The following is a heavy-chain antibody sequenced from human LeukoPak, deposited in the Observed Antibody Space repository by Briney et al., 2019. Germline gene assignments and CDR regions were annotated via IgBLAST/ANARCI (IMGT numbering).Heavy chain of an antibody. CDR2: ISSSGSTI. D-gene: IGHD3-22*01. J-gene: IGHJ4*02. CDR1: GFTFSDYY. Sequence: TGGSLRLSCAASGFTFSDYYMSWIRQAPGKGLEWVSYISSSGSTIYYADSVKGRFTISRDNAKNSLYLQMNSLRAEDTAVYYCARDLLDYYDSTGYWGQGTLVTVSS. CDR3: ARDLLDYYDSTGY. V-gene: IGHV3-11*01.